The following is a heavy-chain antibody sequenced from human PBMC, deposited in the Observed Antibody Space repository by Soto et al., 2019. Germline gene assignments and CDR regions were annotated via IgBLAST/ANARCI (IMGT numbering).Heavy chain of an antibody. CDR2: TYYRSKWYN. CDR1: GDSVSSNSAA. CDR3: ARAPYSSGWYGGDYYGMDV. D-gene: IGHD6-19*01. Sequence: SQALSLTCAMSGDSVSSNSAAWNWIRQSPSRGLEWLGRTYYRSKWYNDYAVSVKSRITINPDTSKNQFSLQLNSVTPEDTAVDYCARAPYSSGWYGGDYYGMDVWGQGTTVTVSS. J-gene: IGHJ6*02. V-gene: IGHV6-1*01.